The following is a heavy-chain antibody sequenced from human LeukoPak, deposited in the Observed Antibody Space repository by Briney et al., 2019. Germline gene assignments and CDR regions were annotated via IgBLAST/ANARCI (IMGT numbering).Heavy chain of an antibody. Sequence: ASVKVSCKASGYTFTSHGISWVRQAPGQGLEWMGWISAYNGNTNYAQKLQGRVTMTTDTSTSTAYMELRSLRSDDTAVYYCARDRAYYYDSLVPGWRVWGQGTLVTVSS. CDR1: GYTFTSHG. CDR3: ARDRAYYYDSLVPGWRV. V-gene: IGHV1-18*01. D-gene: IGHD3-22*01. J-gene: IGHJ4*02. CDR2: ISAYNGNT.